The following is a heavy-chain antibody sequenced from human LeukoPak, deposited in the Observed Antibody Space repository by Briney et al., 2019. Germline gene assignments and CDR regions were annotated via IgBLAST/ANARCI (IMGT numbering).Heavy chain of an antibody. CDR3: ASPPWDPVDY. J-gene: IGHJ4*02. CDR2: ISYDGSNK. V-gene: IGHV3-30*03. D-gene: IGHD1-26*01. Sequence: PGGSLRLSCAASGFTFSSYSMDWVRQAPGKGLEWVALISYDGSNKYYADSVKGRFTISRDNSKNTLYLQMNSLRAEDTAVYYCASPPWDPVDYWGQGTLVTVSS. CDR1: GFTFSSYS.